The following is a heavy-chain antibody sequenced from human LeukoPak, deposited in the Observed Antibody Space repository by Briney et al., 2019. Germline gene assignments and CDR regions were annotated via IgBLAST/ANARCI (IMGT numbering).Heavy chain of an antibody. J-gene: IGHJ4*02. CDR2: IYHTGGT. Sequence: SETLSLTCAVPGNSISSGYYWGWIRPPPGKGLEWIGSIYHTGGTYYNPSLKSRVTISVDTSKNRFSLKLSSVTAADTAVYYCAGQHDTNGYYFYWGQGTLVTVSS. CDR1: GNSISSGYY. CDR3: AGQHDTNGYYFY. V-gene: IGHV4-38-2*01. D-gene: IGHD3-22*01.